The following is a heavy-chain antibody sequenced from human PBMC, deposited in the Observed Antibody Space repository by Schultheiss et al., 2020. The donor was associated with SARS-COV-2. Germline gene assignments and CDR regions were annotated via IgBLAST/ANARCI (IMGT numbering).Heavy chain of an antibody. CDR3: ARATKWNYAMDV. CDR2: INPSGGST. J-gene: IGHJ6*02. Sequence: ASVKVSCKASGYTFTSYYMHWVRQAPGQGLEWMGIINPSGGSTSYAQKFQGRVTMTTDTSTSTAYMELRSLTSDDTAVYYCARATKWNYAMDVWGQGTTVTVSS. D-gene: IGHD1-26*01. V-gene: IGHV1-46*01. CDR1: GYTFTSYY.